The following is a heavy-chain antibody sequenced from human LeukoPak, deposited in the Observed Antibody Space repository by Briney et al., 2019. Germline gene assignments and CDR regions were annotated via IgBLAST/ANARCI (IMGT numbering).Heavy chain of an antibody. D-gene: IGHD3-3*01. CDR2: IKQDGSEK. V-gene: IGHV3-7*03. J-gene: IGHJ2*01. CDR1: GFTFSTYW. CDR3: ARAEWSNWYFDL. Sequence: SGGSLRLSCAASGFTFSTYWMNWVRQAPGKGLEWVANIKQDGSEKYYVDSVKGRFTPSRDSAKNSLYLQMNSLRAEDTAVYCCARAEWSNWYFDLWGRGTLVTVSS.